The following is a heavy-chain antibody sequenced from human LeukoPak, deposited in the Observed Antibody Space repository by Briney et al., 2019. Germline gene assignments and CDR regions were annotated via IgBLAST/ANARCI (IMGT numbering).Heavy chain of an antibody. CDR1: GGSISSYY. CDR3: ARAFYDSSGYYNYYYGMDV. D-gene: IGHD3-22*01. Sequence: SETLSLTCTVSGGSISSYYWSWIRQPPGEGLEWIGYIYYSGSTNYNPSLKSRVTISVDTSKNQFSLKLSSVTAADTAVYYCARAFYDSSGYYNYYYGMDVWGQGTTVTVSS. CDR2: IYYSGST. J-gene: IGHJ6*02. V-gene: IGHV4-59*08.